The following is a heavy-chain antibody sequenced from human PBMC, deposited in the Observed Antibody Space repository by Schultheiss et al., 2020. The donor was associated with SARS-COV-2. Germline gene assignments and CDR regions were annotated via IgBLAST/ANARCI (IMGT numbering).Heavy chain of an antibody. CDR3: TTAPTLRGYSYGGFDY. D-gene: IGHD5-18*01. CDR1: GFTFSSYA. V-gene: IGHV3-23*01. J-gene: IGHJ4*02. Sequence: GESLKISCAASGFTFSSYAMSWVRQAPGKGLEWVSAISGSGGSTYYADSVKGRFTISRDNSKNTLYLQMNSLRAEDTAVYYCTTAPTLRGYSYGGFDYWGQGTLVTVSS. CDR2: ISGSGGST.